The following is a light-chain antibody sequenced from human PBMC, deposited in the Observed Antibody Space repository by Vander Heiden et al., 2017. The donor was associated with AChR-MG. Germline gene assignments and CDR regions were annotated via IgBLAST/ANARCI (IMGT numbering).Light chain of an antibody. Sequence: EIVLTQSPGTLSLSPGERATLSCRASQSVSSSYLAWYQQKPGQAPRLLIYGASSRATGIPDRFSGSGYGTDFTLTISRLEPEDFAVYYCQQYCSSPPWTFGHRTKVDIK. CDR1: QSVSSSY. V-gene: IGKV3-20*01. J-gene: IGKJ3*01. CDR3: QQYCSSPPWT. CDR2: GAS.